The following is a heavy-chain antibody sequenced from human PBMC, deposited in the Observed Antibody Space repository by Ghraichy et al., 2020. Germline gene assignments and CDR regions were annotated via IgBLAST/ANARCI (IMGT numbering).Heavy chain of an antibody. Sequence: SETLSLTCAVYGGSFSGYYWSWIRQPPGKGLEWIGEINHSGSTNYNPSLKSRVTISVDTSKNQFSLKLSSVTAADTAVYYCARGRSGWYKLYYYYYMDVWGKGTTVTVSS. D-gene: IGHD6-19*01. J-gene: IGHJ6*03. CDR3: ARGRSGWYKLYYYYYMDV. CDR2: INHSGST. CDR1: GGSFSGYY. V-gene: IGHV4-34*01.